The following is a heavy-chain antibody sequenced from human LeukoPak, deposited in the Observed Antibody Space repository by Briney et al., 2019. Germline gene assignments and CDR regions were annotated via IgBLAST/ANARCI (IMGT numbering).Heavy chain of an antibody. V-gene: IGHV1-18*04. CDR2: ISAYNGNT. Sequence: GASVKVSCKASGYTFTSYYMHWVRQAPGQGLEWMGWISAYNGNTNYAQKLQGRVTMTTDTSTSTAYMELRSLRSDDTAVYYCARSVGPYGSGSYYYGGNWFDPWGQGTLVTVSS. J-gene: IGHJ5*02. CDR1: GYTFTSYY. CDR3: ARSVGPYGSGSYYYGGNWFDP. D-gene: IGHD3-10*01.